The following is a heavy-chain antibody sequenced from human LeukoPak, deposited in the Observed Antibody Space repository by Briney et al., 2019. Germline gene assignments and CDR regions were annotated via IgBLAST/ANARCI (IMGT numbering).Heavy chain of an antibody. CDR1: AGSISSTNYY. CDR3: ARGVTPFDY. V-gene: IGHV4-39*07. D-gene: IGHD2-21*02. Sequence: SETLSLTCTISAGSISSTNYYWGWIRQPPGKGLAWIGSISYTGITYYNPSLKSRVTISVDTSKNQFSLKLSSVTAADTAVYYCARGVTPFDYWGQGTLVTVSS. J-gene: IGHJ4*02. CDR2: ISYTGIT.